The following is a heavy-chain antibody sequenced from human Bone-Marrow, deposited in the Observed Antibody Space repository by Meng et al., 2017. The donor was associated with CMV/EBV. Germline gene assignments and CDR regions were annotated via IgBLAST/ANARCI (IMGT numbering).Heavy chain of an antibody. J-gene: IGHJ6*02. Sequence: GESLKISCAASGFTFSNAWMSWVRQAPGKGLEWVGRIKSKTDGGTTDYAAPVKGRFTISRDDSKNTLYLQMNSLNTEDTAVYYCTTGGVLLWFGESPEGMDVWGQGTTVTVSS. V-gene: IGHV3-15*01. D-gene: IGHD3-10*01. CDR2: IKSKTDGGTT. CDR1: GFTFSNAW. CDR3: TTGGVLLWFGESPEGMDV.